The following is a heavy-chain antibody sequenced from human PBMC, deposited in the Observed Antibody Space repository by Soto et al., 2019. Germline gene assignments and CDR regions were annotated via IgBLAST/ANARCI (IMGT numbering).Heavy chain of an antibody. J-gene: IGHJ5*02. CDR2: IYYSGST. D-gene: IGHD3-10*01. CDR1: GGSISSGGYY. Sequence: QVQLQESGPGLVKPSQTLSLTCTVSGGSISSGGYYWSWIRQHPGKGLEWIGYIYYSGSTYYNPSLNSRVTISVDPSKTQFALKLSSVTAADTAVYYCARGGTGHWFDPWGQGTLVTVSS. CDR3: ARGGTGHWFDP. V-gene: IGHV4-31*03.